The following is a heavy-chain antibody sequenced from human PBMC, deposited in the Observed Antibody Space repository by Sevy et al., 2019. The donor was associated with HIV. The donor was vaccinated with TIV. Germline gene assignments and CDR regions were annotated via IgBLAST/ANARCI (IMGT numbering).Heavy chain of an antibody. D-gene: IGHD3-10*01. J-gene: IGHJ5*02. CDR2: IYYSGST. CDR1: GGSVSSGSYY. Sequence: SETLSLTCTVSGGSVSSGSYYWSWIRQPPGKGLEWIGYIYYSGSTNYHPSLKSRVTISVDTSKNQFSLKLSSVTAADTAVYYCARAVHYGSGSYSDNSWFDPWGQGTLVTVSS. CDR3: ARAVHYGSGSYSDNSWFDP. V-gene: IGHV4-61*01.